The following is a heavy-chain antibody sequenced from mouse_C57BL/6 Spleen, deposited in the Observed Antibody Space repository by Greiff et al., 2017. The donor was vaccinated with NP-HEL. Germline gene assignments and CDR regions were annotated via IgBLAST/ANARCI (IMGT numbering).Heavy chain of an antibody. CDR2: IDPSDSYT. CDR1: GYTFTSYW. V-gene: IGHV1-69*01. Sequence: QVQLQQPGAELVMPGASVKLSCKASGYTFTSYWMHWVKQRPGQGLEWIGEIDPSDSYTNYNQKFKDKSTLTVDKSSSTAYMQLSSLTSEDSAVYYGARAGKHWYFDVWGTGTTVTVSS. J-gene: IGHJ1*03. CDR3: ARAGKHWYFDV.